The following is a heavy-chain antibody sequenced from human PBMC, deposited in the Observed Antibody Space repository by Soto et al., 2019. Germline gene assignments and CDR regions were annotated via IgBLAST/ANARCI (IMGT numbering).Heavy chain of an antibody. Sequence: QVQLVGSGGGVVQPGRSLRLSCAASGFTFSSYGMHWVRQAPGKGLEWVAVIWYDGSNKYYADSVKGRFTISRDNSKNTLYLQMNSLRAEDTAVYYCAKDSSGYYLDYWGQGTLVTVSS. CDR3: AKDSSGYYLDY. CDR1: GFTFSSYG. D-gene: IGHD3-22*01. V-gene: IGHV3-33*06. CDR2: IWYDGSNK. J-gene: IGHJ4*02.